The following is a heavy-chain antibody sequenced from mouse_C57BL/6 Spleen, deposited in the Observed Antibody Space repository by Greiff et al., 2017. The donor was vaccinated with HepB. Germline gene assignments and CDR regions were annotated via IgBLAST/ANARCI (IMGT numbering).Heavy chain of an antibody. CDR3: ARRGLITTVVNWYFDV. J-gene: IGHJ1*03. V-gene: IGHV5-4*01. D-gene: IGHD1-1*01. Sequence: EVQGVESGGGLVKPGGSLKLSCAASGFTFSSYAMSWVRQTPEKRLEWVATISDGGSYTYYPDNVKGRFTISRDNAKNNLYLQMSHLKSEDTAMYYCARRGLITTVVNWYFDVWGTGTTVTVSS. CDR1: GFTFSSYA. CDR2: ISDGGSYT.